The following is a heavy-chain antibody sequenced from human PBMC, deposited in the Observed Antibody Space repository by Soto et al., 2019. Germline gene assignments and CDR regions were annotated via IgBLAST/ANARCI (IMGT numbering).Heavy chain of an antibody. J-gene: IGHJ6*03. CDR3: ARDLSWGSNWYYYMDV. CDR1: GGIRIDCA. CDR2: ISSSSSVI. D-gene: IGHD7-27*01. Sequence: PVGSLRLSCAASGGIRIDCAMSWVRQATGKGLEWVSYISSSSSVIDYADSVKGRFTVSRDNARNSLYLQMNSLRAEGTAVYYCARDLSWGSNWYYYMDVWGKGTTVTVSS. V-gene: IGHV3-48*01.